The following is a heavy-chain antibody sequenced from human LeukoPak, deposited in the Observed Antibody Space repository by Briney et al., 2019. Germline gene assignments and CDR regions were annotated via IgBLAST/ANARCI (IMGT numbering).Heavy chain of an antibody. CDR1: GGSINSYY. V-gene: IGHV4-59*08. D-gene: IGHD1-26*01. Sequence: SETLSLTCTVSGGSINSYYWTWIRQPPGKGLEWIGYIYYSGSTNYNPSLKSRVTISVDTSKNQFSLKLSSVTAADTAVCYCARRSGSYRQLDYWGQGTLVTVSS. CDR2: IYYSGST. J-gene: IGHJ4*02. CDR3: ARRSGSYRQLDY.